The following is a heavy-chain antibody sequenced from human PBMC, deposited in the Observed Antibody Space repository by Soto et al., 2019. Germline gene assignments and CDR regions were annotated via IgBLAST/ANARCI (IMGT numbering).Heavy chain of an antibody. D-gene: IGHD2-15*01. V-gene: IGHV4-59*08. Sequence: SHNCSVGGGCSCRCYRYRIRKNPGKGLEWIGYIYYSGSTNYNPSLKSRVTISVDTSKNQFSLNLNSMTAADTSVYYCVRHAACSSIRCFSGYFDLWGRGTLVTVSS. CDR1: GGCSCRCY. CDR2: IYYSGST. J-gene: IGHJ2*01. CDR3: VRHAACSSIRCFSGYFDL.